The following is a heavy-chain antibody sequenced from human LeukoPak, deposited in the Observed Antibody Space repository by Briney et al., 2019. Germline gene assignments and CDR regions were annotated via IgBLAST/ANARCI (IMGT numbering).Heavy chain of an antibody. J-gene: IGHJ5*02. V-gene: IGHV3-53*04. D-gene: IGHD5-24*01. CDR1: GFTVRNNH. Sequence: GGSLRLSCAASGFTVRNNHMSWVRQAPGKGLEWVSVIDSRDNTYHADSVKGRFTISRHTSKNTLYLQMNSLRAEDTAVYYCARESTPLRGAFDPWGPGTLVTVSS. CDR3: ARESTPLRGAFDP. CDR2: IDSRDNT.